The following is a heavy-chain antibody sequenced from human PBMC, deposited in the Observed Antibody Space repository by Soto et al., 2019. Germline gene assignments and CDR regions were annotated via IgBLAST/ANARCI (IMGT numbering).Heavy chain of an antibody. J-gene: IGHJ4*02. CDR2: ISYTGGT. CDR3: TRVNRGAFAH. CDR1: GGAIHDYY. V-gene: IGHV4-59*01. Sequence: QVQLQESGPGLVKHSQTLSLTCTVSGGAIHDYYWVWIRQPPGKGLEWIGSISYTGGTDYNPSLKRRVTLALAASNIQSSLNLSSVAAADTAVYFCTRVNRGAFAHGGQGARVTVSS.